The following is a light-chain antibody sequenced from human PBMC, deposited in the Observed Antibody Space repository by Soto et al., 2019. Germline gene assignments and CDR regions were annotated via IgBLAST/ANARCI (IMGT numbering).Light chain of an antibody. CDR3: QQRSNWLT. CDR1: QSVGRSY. CDR2: GTS. J-gene: IGKJ4*01. Sequence: EIVLTQSPGIMYLSPGERATLSCRASQSVGRSYLAWYQQKPGQAPRLLIFGTSTRATGIPDRFSGGGSGTDFTLTISRLDPEDFAVYYCQQRSNWLTFGGGTRVEIK. V-gene: IGKV3D-20*02.